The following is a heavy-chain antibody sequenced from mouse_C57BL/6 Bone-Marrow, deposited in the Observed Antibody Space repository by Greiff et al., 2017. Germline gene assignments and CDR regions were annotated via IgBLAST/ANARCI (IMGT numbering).Heavy chain of an antibody. CDR2: IWSGGST. D-gene: IGHD2-10*02. CDR3: ARNFPSAAYYFDY. J-gene: IGHJ2*01. Sequence: VMLVESGPGLVQPSQSLSITCTVSGFSLTSYGVHWVRQSPGKGLEWLGVIWSGGSTDYNAAFISRLSISKDNSKSQVFFKMNSLQADDTAIYYCARNFPSAAYYFDYWGQGTTLTVSS. V-gene: IGHV2-2*01. CDR1: GFSLTSYG.